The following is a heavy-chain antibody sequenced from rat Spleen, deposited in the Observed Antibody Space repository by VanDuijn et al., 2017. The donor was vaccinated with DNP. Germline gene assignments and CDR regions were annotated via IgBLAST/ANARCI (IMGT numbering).Heavy chain of an antibody. CDR1: GFTFSDYN. CDR3: ARHEDYSSYVYGFAY. Sequence: EVQLVESGGGLVQPGRSLKLSCAASGFTFSDYNMAWVRQAPKKGLEWVATSIYDDSRTYYGDSVKGRFTISRDNAKSTLYLQMDSLRSEDTATYYCARHEDYSSYVYGFAYWGQGTLVTVSS. J-gene: IGHJ3*01. D-gene: IGHD1-2*01. CDR2: SIYDDSRT. V-gene: IGHV5-7*01.